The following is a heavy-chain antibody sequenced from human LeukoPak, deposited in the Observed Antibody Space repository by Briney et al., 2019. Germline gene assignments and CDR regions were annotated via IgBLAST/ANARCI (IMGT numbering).Heavy chain of an antibody. CDR1: GGSFSGYY. CDR3: ARGRFYVWGSYRSRPFDY. J-gene: IGHJ4*02. Sequence: PSETLSLTCAVYGGSFSGYYWSWIRQPPGKGLEWIGEINHSGSTNYNPSLKSRVTIAVDTSKNQFPLKLSSVTAADTAVYYCARGRFYVWGSYRSRPFDYWGQGTLVTVSS. D-gene: IGHD3-16*02. CDR2: INHSGST. V-gene: IGHV4-34*01.